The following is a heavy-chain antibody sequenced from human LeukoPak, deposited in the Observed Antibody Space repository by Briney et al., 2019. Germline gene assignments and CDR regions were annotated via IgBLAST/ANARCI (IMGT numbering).Heavy chain of an antibody. Sequence: GTLSLTCAVSGGSISSSNWWSWVRQAPGKGLEWVSAISGSGGSTYYADSVKGRFTLSRDNSKNTVYLQMNSLRAEDTAVYYCAKNLRNGIAAYDYWGQGTLATVSS. V-gene: IGHV3-23*01. CDR3: AKNLRNGIAAYDY. CDR2: ISGSGGST. J-gene: IGHJ4*02. CDR1: GGSISSSN. D-gene: IGHD6-25*01.